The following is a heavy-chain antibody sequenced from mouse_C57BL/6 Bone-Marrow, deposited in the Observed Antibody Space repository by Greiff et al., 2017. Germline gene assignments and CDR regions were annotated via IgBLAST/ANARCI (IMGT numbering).Heavy chain of an antibody. CDR3: ARWDGYYLAY. Sequence: QVQLKESGPELVKPGASVKISCKASGYAFSSSWMNWVKQRPGKGLEWIGRIYPGDGDTNYNGKFKGKDTLTADKSSSTAYMQLSSLTSEDSAVYFCARWDGYYLAYWGQGTLVTVSA. J-gene: IGHJ3*01. CDR2: IYPGDGDT. CDR1: GYAFSSSW. D-gene: IGHD2-3*01. V-gene: IGHV1-82*01.